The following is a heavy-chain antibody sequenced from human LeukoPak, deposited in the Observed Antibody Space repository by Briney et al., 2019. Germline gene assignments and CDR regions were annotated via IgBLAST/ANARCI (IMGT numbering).Heavy chain of an antibody. V-gene: IGHV3-15*01. J-gene: IGHJ4*02. CDR1: GFTFSNAW. Sequence: GGSLRLSCAASGFTFSNAWMSWVRQAPGKGLEWVGRIKSKTDGGTTDYAAPVKGRFTISRDDSKNTLYLQMNSLKTEGTAVYYCTTAGDVLLWFGELIVWGQGTLVTVSS. CDR3: TTAGDVLLWFGELIV. D-gene: IGHD3-10*01. CDR2: IKSKTDGGTT.